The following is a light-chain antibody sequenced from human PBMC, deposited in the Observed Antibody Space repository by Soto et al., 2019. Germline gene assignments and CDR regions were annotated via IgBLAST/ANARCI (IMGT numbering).Light chain of an antibody. CDR3: QQYNNWPPGRT. CDR2: GAS. J-gene: IGKJ1*01. Sequence: EIVMTHSPATLSVSPGERATLSCRASQSVSSNLAWYQQKPGQAPRLLIYGASTRATGIPARFSGSGSGTEFTLTISSLQSEDFAVYYCQQYNNWPPGRTFGQGTKVDI. CDR1: QSVSSN. V-gene: IGKV3-15*01.